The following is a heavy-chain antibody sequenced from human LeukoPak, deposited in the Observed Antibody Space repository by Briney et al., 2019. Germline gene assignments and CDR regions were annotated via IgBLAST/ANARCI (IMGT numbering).Heavy chain of an antibody. J-gene: IGHJ4*02. Sequence: GASVKVSCKASGYTFTGYYMHWVRQAPGQGLEWMGWINPNSGGTNYAQKFQGRVTMTRDTSISTAYMELSRLRSDDTAVYYCARVIHSGSYEQEDYFDYWGQGTLVTVSS. CDR2: INPNSGGT. V-gene: IGHV1-2*02. D-gene: IGHD1-26*01. CDR3: ARVIHSGSYEQEDYFDY. CDR1: GYTFTGYY.